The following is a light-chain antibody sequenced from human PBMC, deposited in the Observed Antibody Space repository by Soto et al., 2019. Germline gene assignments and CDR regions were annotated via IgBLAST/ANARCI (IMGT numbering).Light chain of an antibody. Sequence: DTQITQSPSTLSASVGDRVTITCRASQSISSWLAWYQQKPGKAPKLLIYDASSLESGVPSRFSGSGSGTEFTLTISSLQPDDFATYYCQQYNSYWTFGQGTKV. V-gene: IGKV1-5*01. CDR3: QQYNSYWT. CDR2: DAS. J-gene: IGKJ1*01. CDR1: QSISSW.